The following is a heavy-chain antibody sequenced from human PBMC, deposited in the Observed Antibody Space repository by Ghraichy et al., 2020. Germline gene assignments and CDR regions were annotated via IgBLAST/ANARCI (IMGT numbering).Heavy chain of an antibody. V-gene: IGHV1-8*01. J-gene: IGHJ3*02. CDR1: GYTFTSYD. D-gene: IGHD6-13*01. CDR2: MNPSSGNT. Sequence: ASVKVSCKASGYTFTSYDINWVRQATGQGLEWMGWMNPSSGNTGYAQKFQGRVTMTRNTSISTAYMELSSLRSEDTAVYYCAKEIAEGGDSAFDIWGQGTKVIVSS. CDR3: AKEIAEGGDSAFDI.